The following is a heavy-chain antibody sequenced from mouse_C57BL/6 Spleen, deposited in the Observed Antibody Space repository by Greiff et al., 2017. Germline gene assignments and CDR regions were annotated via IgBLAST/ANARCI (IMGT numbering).Heavy chain of an antibody. CDR3: ARSLYYGSSYAMDY. Sequence: VMLVESGAELVRPGASVKLSCKASGYTFTDYYINWVKQRPGQGLEWIARIYPGSGNTYYNEKFKGKATLTAEKSSSTAYMQLSSLTSEDSAVYFCARSLYYGSSYAMDYWGQGTSVTVSS. CDR2: IYPGSGNT. V-gene: IGHV1-76*01. CDR1: GYTFTDYY. D-gene: IGHD1-1*01. J-gene: IGHJ4*01.